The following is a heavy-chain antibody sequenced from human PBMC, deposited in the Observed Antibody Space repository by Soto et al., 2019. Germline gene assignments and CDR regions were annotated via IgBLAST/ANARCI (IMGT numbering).Heavy chain of an antibody. D-gene: IGHD6-19*01. CDR1: GFTFSSYG. CDR3: ARDRYSSGWYDLDY. J-gene: IGHJ4*02. Sequence: QVQLVESGGGVVQPGRSLRLSCAASGFTFSSYGMHWVRQAPGKGLEWVAVIWYDGSNKYYADSVKGRFTISRDNSKNTLYLQRNSRRAEDTAVYYCARDRYSSGWYDLDYWGQGTLVTVPS. V-gene: IGHV3-33*01. CDR2: IWYDGSNK.